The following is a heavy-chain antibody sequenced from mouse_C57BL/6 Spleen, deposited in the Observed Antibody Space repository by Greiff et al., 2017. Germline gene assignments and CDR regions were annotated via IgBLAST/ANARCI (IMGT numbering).Heavy chain of an antibody. J-gene: IGHJ4*01. CDR2: INPSNGGT. V-gene: IGHV1-53*01. CDR1: GYTFTSYW. Sequence: QVQLKQPGTELVKPGASVKLSCKASGYTFTSYWMHWVKQRPGQGLEWIGNINPSNGGTNYNEKFKSKATLTVDKSSSTAYMQLSSLTSEDSAVYYCARETLNYYAMDYWGQGTSVTVSS. CDR3: ARETLNYYAMDY.